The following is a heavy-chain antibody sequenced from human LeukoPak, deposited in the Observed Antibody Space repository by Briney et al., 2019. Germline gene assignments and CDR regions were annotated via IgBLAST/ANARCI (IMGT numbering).Heavy chain of an antibody. V-gene: IGHV1-2*02. D-gene: IGHD2-8*01. CDR2: TNPNSGDT. J-gene: IGHJ4*02. Sequence: ASVKVSCKASGGTFSSYAISWVRQAPGQGLEWMGWTNPNSGDTYYAQNFQGRVTMTRDTSISSAYMELSSLRSDDTAVYYCARVWPCANGVCPDVFEYWGQGTLVTVSS. CDR3: ARVWPCANGVCPDVFEY. CDR1: GGTFSSYA.